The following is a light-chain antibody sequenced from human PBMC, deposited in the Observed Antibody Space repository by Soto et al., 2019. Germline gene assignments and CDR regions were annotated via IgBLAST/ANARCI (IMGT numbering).Light chain of an antibody. CDR2: EVS. Sequence: QSVLTQPASVSGSPGQSITISCTGTSSDVGGHNYVSWYQQHPGKAPKLMIYEVSNRPSGVSNRFSGSKSGNTASLTISGLQAEDEADYYCSSYTSSSTLFGTGTKLTVL. CDR1: SSDVGGHNY. V-gene: IGLV2-14*01. J-gene: IGLJ1*01. CDR3: SSYTSSSTL.